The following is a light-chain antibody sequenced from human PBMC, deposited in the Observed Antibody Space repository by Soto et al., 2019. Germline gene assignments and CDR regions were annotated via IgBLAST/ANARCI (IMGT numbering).Light chain of an antibody. V-gene: IGKV1-9*01. CDR1: QGISSY. CDR2: TAS. Sequence: DIQLTQSPSFLSASVGDRVTITCRASQGISSYLAWYQQKPGTAPKLLIYTASTLQSGVPSRFGGSGSGTQFTLTISSRQPEDFATYYCLQLNSYPRTFGQGTKVEIK. J-gene: IGKJ1*01. CDR3: LQLNSYPRT.